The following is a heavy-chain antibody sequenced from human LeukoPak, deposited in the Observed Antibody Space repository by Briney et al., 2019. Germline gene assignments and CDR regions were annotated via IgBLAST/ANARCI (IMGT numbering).Heavy chain of an antibody. CDR1: GGSFSGYY. Sequence: SETLSLTCAVYGGSFSGYYWSWIRQPPGKGLEWIGEINHSGSTNYNPSLKSRVTISVDTSKNQFSLKLSSVTAADTAVYYCARVGGCSYGYNYWGQGTLVTVSS. CDR2: INHSGST. V-gene: IGHV4-34*01. D-gene: IGHD5-18*01. J-gene: IGHJ4*02. CDR3: ARVGGCSYGYNY.